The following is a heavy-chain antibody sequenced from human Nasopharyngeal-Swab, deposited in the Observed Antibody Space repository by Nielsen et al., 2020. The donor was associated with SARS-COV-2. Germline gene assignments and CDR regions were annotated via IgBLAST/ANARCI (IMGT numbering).Heavy chain of an antibody. D-gene: IGHD3-3*01. CDR3: ASGRLRFLEWPAEGEFYYYYGMDV. Sequence: WIRQPPGKGLEWIGYIYYSGSTNYTPSLKSRVTISVDTSKNQFSLKLSSVTAADTAVYYCASGRLRFLEWPAEGEFYYYYGMDVWGQGTTVTVSS. V-gene: IGHV4-59*08. J-gene: IGHJ6*02. CDR2: IYYSGST.